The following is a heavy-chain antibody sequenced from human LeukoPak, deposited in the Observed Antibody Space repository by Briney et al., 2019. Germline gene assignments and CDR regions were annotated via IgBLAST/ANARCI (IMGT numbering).Heavy chain of an antibody. Sequence: SETLSLTCAVYGGSFSGYYWSWVRQPPGKGLEWIGETNHSGSTNYNPSLKSRVTISVDTSKNQFSLKLSSVTAADTAVYYCARGASSSWYLRYYFDYWGQGTLVTVSS. CDR1: GGSFSGYY. D-gene: IGHD6-13*01. CDR3: ARGASSSWYLRYYFDY. CDR2: TNHSGST. J-gene: IGHJ4*02. V-gene: IGHV4-34*01.